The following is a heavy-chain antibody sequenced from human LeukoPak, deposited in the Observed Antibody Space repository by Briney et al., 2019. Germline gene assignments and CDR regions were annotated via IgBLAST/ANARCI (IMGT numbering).Heavy chain of an antibody. V-gene: IGHV3-74*01. J-gene: IGHJ6*02. CDR1: GFTFSSYW. Sequence: GGSLRLSCAASGFTFSSYWMHWVRQAPGKGLVWVSRINSDGSSTSYADSVKGRFTISRDNAKNTLYLQMNSLRVEDTAVYYCARELITMVRGVDYYYGMDVWGQGTTVTVSS. CDR3: ARELITMVRGVDYYYGMDV. CDR2: INSDGSST. D-gene: IGHD3-10*01.